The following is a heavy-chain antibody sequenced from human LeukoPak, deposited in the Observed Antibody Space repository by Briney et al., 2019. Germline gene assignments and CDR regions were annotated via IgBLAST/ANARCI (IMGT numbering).Heavy chain of an antibody. CDR1: GGTFSSYA. V-gene: IGHV1-2*02. CDR2: INPNSGGT. D-gene: IGHD3-16*01. J-gene: IGHJ4*02. CDR3: ARGGAGGWGIDY. Sequence: ASVKVSCKASGGTFSSYAISWVRQAPGQGLEWMGWINPNSGGTNYAQKFQGRVTMTRDTSISTAYMELSRLRSDDTAVYYCARGGAGGWGIDYWGQGTLVTVSS.